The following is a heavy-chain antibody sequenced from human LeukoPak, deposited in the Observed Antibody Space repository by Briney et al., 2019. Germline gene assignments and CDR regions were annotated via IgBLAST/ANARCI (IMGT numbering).Heavy chain of an antibody. V-gene: IGHV4-34*01. Sequence: SETLSLTCAVYGGSFSGYYWSWIRQPPGKGLEWIGEINHSGSTNYNPSLKSRVTISVDTSKNQFSLKLSSVTAADTAVYYCARGRGRTVVKVWFDPWGQGTLVTVFS. CDR1: GGSFSGYY. J-gene: IGHJ5*02. D-gene: IGHD4-23*01. CDR2: INHSGST. CDR3: ARGRGRTVVKVWFDP.